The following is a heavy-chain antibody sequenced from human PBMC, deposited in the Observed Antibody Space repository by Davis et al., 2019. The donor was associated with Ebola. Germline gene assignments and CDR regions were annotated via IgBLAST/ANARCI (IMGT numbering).Heavy chain of an antibody. J-gene: IGHJ4*02. V-gene: IGHV3-48*04. CDR1: GFTFSYYW. CDR2: ISGSATST. CDR3: ARIRDGDCCHFDY. Sequence: GESLKISCAASGFTFSYYWMNWVRQAPGKGLEWVSYISGSATSTFYADSVKGRFTISRDNGKSSLFLQMNGLRAEDTALYYCARIRDGDCCHFDYWGQGVQVTVSS. D-gene: IGHD2-21*02.